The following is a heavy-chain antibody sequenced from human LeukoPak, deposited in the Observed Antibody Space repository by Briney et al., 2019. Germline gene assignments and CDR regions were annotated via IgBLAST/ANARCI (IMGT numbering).Heavy chain of an antibody. V-gene: IGHV4-30-2*01. CDR3: ARGSFSRLEGGTY. J-gene: IGHJ4*02. CDR1: GGSLSSGGYY. D-gene: IGHD1-1*01. Sequence: SGTLSLTCTVSGGSLSSGGYYWSWIRQPPGTGLEWIGYIYHSGSTYYNPSLKSRVTISVDRSKNQFSLKLSSVTAADTAVYYCARGSFSRLEGGTYWGQGALATVSS. CDR2: IYHSGST.